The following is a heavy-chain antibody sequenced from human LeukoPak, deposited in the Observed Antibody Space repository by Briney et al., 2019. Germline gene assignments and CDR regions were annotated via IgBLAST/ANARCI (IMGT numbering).Heavy chain of an antibody. Sequence: GGSLRLSCASSGFTFRTNGMHWVRQAPGKGLEWVTFIGYDGTKTDYIDSVKGRFTISRDNSKNTLYLQMNSLRIEDTAVYYCAKDRGSWSYGGFDYWGQGILVTVSS. J-gene: IGHJ4*02. D-gene: IGHD1-26*01. CDR2: IGYDGTKT. V-gene: IGHV3-30*02. CDR1: GFTFRTNG. CDR3: AKDRGSWSYGGFDY.